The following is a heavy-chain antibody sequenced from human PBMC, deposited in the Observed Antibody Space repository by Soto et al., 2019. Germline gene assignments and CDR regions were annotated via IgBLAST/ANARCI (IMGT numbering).Heavy chain of an antibody. CDR1: GFTFTSSA. CDR2: IVVGSGNT. CDR3: AASDRRYHDAFDI. Sequence: SVKVSCKASGFTFTSSAVQWVRQARGQRLEWIGWIVVGSGNTNYAQKFQERVTITRDMSTSTAYMELSSLRSEDTAVYYCAASDRRYHDAFDIWGQGTMVTVSS. J-gene: IGHJ3*02. D-gene: IGHD1-26*01. V-gene: IGHV1-58*01.